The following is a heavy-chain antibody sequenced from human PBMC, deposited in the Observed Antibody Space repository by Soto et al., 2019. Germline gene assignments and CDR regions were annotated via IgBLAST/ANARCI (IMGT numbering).Heavy chain of an antibody. D-gene: IGHD3-10*01. J-gene: IGHJ6*02. CDR3: ASLRISYALDV. CDR2: MNQDGGKK. Sequence: EVQLVESGGGLVQPGGSLRLSCTVYGFTFGDYWMTWVRQAPGKGLEWVANMNQDGGKKFYADSVTGRFTIYRDNAKNSLYLQMNSLRAEDTAVYYCASLRISYALDVWGQGTTVTVSS. CDR1: GFTFGDYW. V-gene: IGHV3-7*03.